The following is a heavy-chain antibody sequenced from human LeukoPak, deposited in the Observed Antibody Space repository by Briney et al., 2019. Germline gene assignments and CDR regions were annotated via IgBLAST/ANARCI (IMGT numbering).Heavy chain of an antibody. V-gene: IGHV3-64D*06. Sequence: QPGGSLRLSCSASGFTFSSYAMHWVRQAPGKGLEYVSAISSNGGSTYYADSVKGRFTISRDNSKHTLYLQTSSLRAEDTAVYYCVKDLVRYYYDSSGYGPEYFQHWGQGTLVTVSS. CDR2: ISSNGGST. D-gene: IGHD3-22*01. CDR3: VKDLVRYYYDSSGYGPEYFQH. CDR1: GFTFSSYA. J-gene: IGHJ1*01.